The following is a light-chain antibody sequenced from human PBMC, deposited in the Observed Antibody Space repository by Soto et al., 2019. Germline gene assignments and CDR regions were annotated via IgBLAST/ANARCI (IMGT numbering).Light chain of an antibody. V-gene: IGLV2-8*01. CDR3: SSYAGSNFYV. CDR2: DVR. Sequence: QSVLTQPPSASGSPGQSVTISCTGTSSDVGGYNYVSWYQHHPGKAPKFIIYDVRKRPSGVPDRFSGSKSGNTASLTVSGLQAEDEGDYYCSSYAGSNFYVFGTGTKLTVL. CDR1: SSDVGGYNY. J-gene: IGLJ1*01.